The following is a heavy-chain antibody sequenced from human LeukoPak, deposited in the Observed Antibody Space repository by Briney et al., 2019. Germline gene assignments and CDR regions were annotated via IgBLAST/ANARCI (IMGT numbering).Heavy chain of an antibody. Sequence: GGSLRLSCAASGFPFSSYSMNWVRQAPGKGLEWVSYISSSSSTIYYADSVKGRFTISRDNSKNTLYLQMNSLRAEDTAVYYCASVDLSGIAVAGALNYWGQGTLVTVSS. CDR1: GFPFSSYS. V-gene: IGHV3-48*01. CDR3: ASVDLSGIAVAGALNY. J-gene: IGHJ4*02. D-gene: IGHD6-19*01. CDR2: ISSSSSTI.